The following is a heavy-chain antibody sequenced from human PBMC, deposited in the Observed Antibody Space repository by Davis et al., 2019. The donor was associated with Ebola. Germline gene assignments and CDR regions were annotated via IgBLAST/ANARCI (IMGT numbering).Heavy chain of an antibody. CDR1: GFTFSSYS. D-gene: IGHD5-24*01. V-gene: IGHV3-48*01. Sequence: GGSLRLSCAASGFTFSSYSMNWVRQAPGKGLEWVSYISSSSSTIYYADSVKGRFTISRHNSKNTLYLQMNSLRAEDTAVYYCARVAPPPWLQYDYWGQGTLVTVSS. J-gene: IGHJ4*02. CDR3: ARVAPPPWLQYDY. CDR2: ISSSSSTI.